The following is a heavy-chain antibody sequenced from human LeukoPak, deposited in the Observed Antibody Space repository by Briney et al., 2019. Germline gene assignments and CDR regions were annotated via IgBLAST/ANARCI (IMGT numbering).Heavy chain of an antibody. J-gene: IGHJ6*03. CDR1: GFTFSGSA. Sequence: HPGGSLRLSCAASGFTFSGSAMHWVRQASGKGLEWVGRIRSKANSYATAYAASVKGRFTISRDDSKNTAYLQMNSLKTEDTAVYYCTRHQQVHVTIKAGDYYYYMDVWGKGTTVTVSS. D-gene: IGHD3-3*01. CDR3: TRHQQVHVTIKAGDYYYYMDV. V-gene: IGHV3-73*01. CDR2: IRSKANSYAT.